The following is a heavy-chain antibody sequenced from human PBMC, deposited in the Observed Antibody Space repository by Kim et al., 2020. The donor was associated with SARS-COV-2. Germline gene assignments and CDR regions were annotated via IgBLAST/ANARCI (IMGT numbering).Heavy chain of an antibody. CDR2: INGGNGNT. CDR1: GYTFTTYP. J-gene: IGHJ4*02. D-gene: IGHD3-22*01. CDR3: ARGKGFYDTSGYFYGYFDY. Sequence: SVKVSCKASGYTFTTYPMHWVRQAPGQRLEWMAWINGGNGNTKYSQNFQARVTISRDTSASTAYMELSSLRSEDTAVYYCARGKGFYDTSGYFYGYFDYWGQGTLVTVSS. V-gene: IGHV1-3*01.